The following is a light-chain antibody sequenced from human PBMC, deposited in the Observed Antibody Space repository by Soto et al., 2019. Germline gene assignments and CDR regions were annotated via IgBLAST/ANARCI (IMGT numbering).Light chain of an antibody. J-gene: IGLJ2*01. Sequence: AVVTKEPSLTVSPGGTVTLTCGSSTGAVTSGHYPYWFQQKPGQAPRTLIYDTSNKHSWTPARFSGSLLGGKAALTLSGAQPEDEAEYYCLLSYSGARLVVFGGGTKVTVL. CDR2: DTS. V-gene: IGLV7-46*01. CDR3: LLSYSGARLVV. CDR1: TGAVTSGHY.